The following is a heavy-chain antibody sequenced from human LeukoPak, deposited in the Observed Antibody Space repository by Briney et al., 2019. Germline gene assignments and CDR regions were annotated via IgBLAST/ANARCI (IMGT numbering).Heavy chain of an antibody. Sequence: GAPVKVSPTTAGYTFSTYYIRTVRQTPGQGLEWMGVISPSAGSTGYAQKFQGRVTMTKDTSTSTVYMELSSLSFEDTAVYYCARGIQIWTQDTPLDGWFEPWGRGTVVSVSS. J-gene: IGHJ5*02. D-gene: IGHD5-18*01. CDR3: ARGIQIWTQDTPLDGWFEP. CDR2: ISPSAGST. V-gene: IGHV1-46*01. CDR1: GYTFSTYY.